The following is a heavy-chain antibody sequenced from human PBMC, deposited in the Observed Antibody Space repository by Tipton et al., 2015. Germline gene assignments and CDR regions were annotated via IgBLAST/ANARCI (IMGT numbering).Heavy chain of an antibody. J-gene: IGHJ4*02. V-gene: IGHV4-61*01. CDR3: ARVRDYDFWSGTSYCFDY. D-gene: IGHD3-3*01. CDR1: IVSVTRPTYY. Sequence: TLSLTCSVSIVSVTRPTYYWSWIRQPPGKGLEWIGFIFYSGSTNYNSSLKSRVTISLDMSKNQVSLRLSSVTAADTAVYYCARVRDYDFWSGTSYCFDYWGQGTLVTVSS. CDR2: IFYSGST.